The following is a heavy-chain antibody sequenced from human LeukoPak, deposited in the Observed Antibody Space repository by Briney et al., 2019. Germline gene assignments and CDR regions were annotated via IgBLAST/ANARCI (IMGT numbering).Heavy chain of an antibody. CDR2: IIPIFGIP. Sequence: ASVKVSCKASGGIFRTFAISWVRQAPGQGLEWMGGIIPIFGIPDSAQKFQGRLTITADESTTTAYMELSSLRSDDTAIYYCGLSGNYYYYYMDVWGKGTTVTVSS. CDR1: GGIFRTFA. J-gene: IGHJ6*03. V-gene: IGHV1-69*13. CDR3: GLSGNYYYYYMDV. D-gene: IGHD6-25*01.